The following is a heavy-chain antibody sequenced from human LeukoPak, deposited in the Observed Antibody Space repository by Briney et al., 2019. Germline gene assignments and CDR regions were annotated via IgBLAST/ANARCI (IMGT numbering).Heavy chain of an antibody. CDR1: GDSISNYY. V-gene: IGHV4-59*01. CDR2: IYYSGST. Sequence: SETLSLTCSVSGDSISNYYWSWIRQPPGKGLEWIGYIYYSGSTNYNPSLKSRATISVDTSKNQFSLNLNSVTAADTAVYYCVRAGRSVTAGTFDHWGQGTLVTVSS. J-gene: IGHJ4*02. CDR3: VRAGRSVTAGTFDH. D-gene: IGHD6-13*01.